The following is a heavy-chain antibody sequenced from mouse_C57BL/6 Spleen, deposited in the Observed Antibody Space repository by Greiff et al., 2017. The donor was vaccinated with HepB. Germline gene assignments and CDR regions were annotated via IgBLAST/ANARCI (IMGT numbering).Heavy chain of an antibody. CDR2: IRNKANGYTT. J-gene: IGHJ1*03. D-gene: IGHD4-1*01. CDR3: ARSTGTYWYFDV. CDR1: GFTFTDYY. V-gene: IGHV7-3*01. Sequence: EVKLMESGGGLVQPGGSLSLSCAASGFTFTDYYMSWVRQPPGKALEWLGFIRNKANGYTTEYSASVKGRFTISRDNSQSILYLQMNALRAEDSATDYCARSTGTYWYFDVWGTGTTVTVSS.